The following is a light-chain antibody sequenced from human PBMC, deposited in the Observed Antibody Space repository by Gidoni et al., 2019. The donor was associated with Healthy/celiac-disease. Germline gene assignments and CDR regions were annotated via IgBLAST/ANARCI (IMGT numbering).Light chain of an antibody. V-gene: IGLV2-14*03. CDR2: DVS. J-gene: IGLJ2*01. CDR3: SSYTSSSPVV. Sequence: QSALTKPASVSGSPGQSITISCTGTSSDVGGYNYVSWYQQHPGKAPKLMIYDVSNRPSGVSNRFSGSKSGNTASLTISGLQAADEADYYCSSYTSSSPVVFGGGTKLTVL. CDR1: SSDVGGYNY.